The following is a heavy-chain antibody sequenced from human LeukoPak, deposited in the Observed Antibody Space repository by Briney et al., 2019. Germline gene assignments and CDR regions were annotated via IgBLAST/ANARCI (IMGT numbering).Heavy chain of an antibody. D-gene: IGHD2-15*01. CDR1: GFTFSDYY. V-gene: IGHV3-11*04. Sequence: GGSLRLSCAASGFTFSDYYMSWIRQAPGKGLEWVSYISSSGSTIYYADSVKGRFTISRDNAKNSLYLQMNSLRAGDTAVYYCAREIVVVASYYFDYWGQGTLVTVSS. CDR3: AREIVVVASYYFDY. CDR2: ISSSGSTI. J-gene: IGHJ4*02.